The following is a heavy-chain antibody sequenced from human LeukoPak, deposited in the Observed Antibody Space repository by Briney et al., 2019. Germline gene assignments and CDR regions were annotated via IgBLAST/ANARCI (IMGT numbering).Heavy chain of an antibody. J-gene: IGHJ4*02. CDR3: ARDLSRLATISSSDY. V-gene: IGHV1-18*01. D-gene: IGHD5-12*01. CDR1: GYTFTSYG. CDR2: ISAYNGNT. Sequence: ASVKVSCKASGYTFTSYGISWVRQAPGQGLERMGWISAYNGNTNYAQKPQGRVTMTTDTSTSTAYMELRSLRSDDTAVYYCARDLSRLATISSSDYWGQGTLVTVSS.